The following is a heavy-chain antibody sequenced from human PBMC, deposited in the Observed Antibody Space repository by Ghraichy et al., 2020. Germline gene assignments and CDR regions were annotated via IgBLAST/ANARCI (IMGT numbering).Heavy chain of an antibody. Sequence: GGSLRLSCAASGFTFSSYAMSWVRQAPGKGLEWVSAISGSGGSTYYADSVKGRFTISRDNSKNTLYLQMNSLRAEDTAVYYCAKVNGPAYYDSSGYYIGGNAFDIWGQGTMVTVSS. D-gene: IGHD3-22*01. CDR2: ISGSGGST. V-gene: IGHV3-23*01. CDR3: AKVNGPAYYDSSGYYIGGNAFDI. J-gene: IGHJ3*02. CDR1: GFTFSSYA.